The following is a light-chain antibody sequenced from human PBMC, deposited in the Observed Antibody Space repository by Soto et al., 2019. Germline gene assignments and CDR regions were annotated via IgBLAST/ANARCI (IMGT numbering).Light chain of an antibody. V-gene: IGKV3-15*01. Sequence: EIVMTQSPATLSVSPGERATLSCRASQSFSSNLAWYQQKPGQAPRLLIYGAATRATGIPARFSGSGSGTEFTLTISSLHSEDSAVYYCQQYNYGYTFGQGTKLEIK. CDR2: GAA. CDR3: QQYNYGYT. J-gene: IGKJ2*01. CDR1: QSFSSN.